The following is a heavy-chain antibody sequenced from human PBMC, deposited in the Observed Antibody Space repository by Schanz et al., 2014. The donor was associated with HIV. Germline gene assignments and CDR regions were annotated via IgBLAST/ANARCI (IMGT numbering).Heavy chain of an antibody. Sequence: EVQLVESGGGLVQPGGSLRLSCAASGFTFTDYAMHWVRQVPGKGLEWVAGISWHGYTVGYADSVKGRFTISRDNAKNSLFLQMNTLRAEDTAVYYCARADWGSVDFWGQGTLVTVSS. CDR2: ISWHGYTV. CDR3: ARADWGSVDF. CDR1: GFTFTDYA. D-gene: IGHD7-27*01. J-gene: IGHJ4*02. V-gene: IGHV3-9*01.